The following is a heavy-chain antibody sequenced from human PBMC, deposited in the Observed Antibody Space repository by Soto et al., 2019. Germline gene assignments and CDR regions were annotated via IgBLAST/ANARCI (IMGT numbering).Heavy chain of an antibody. Sequence: QVQLQQWGAGLLKPSETLSLTCAVYGGSFSGYYWSWIRQPPGKGLEWIGEINHSGSTNYNQSLKSRVTISVDTSKNQFSLKLSSVTAADTAVYYCARSPPSPTHLYGPFDYWGQGTLVTVSS. CDR3: ARSPPSPTHLYGPFDY. CDR1: GGSFSGYY. D-gene: IGHD3-10*01. V-gene: IGHV4-34*01. CDR2: INHSGST. J-gene: IGHJ4*02.